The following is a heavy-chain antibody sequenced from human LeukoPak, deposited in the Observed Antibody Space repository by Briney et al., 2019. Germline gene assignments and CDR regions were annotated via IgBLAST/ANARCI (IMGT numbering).Heavy chain of an antibody. V-gene: IGHV4-31*03. Sequence: SETLSLTCTVSGGSISSGGYYWSWIRQHPGQGLEWIGYIYYSGSTYYNPSLKSRVTISVDTSKNQFSLKLSSVTAADTAVYYCASQVSLYSGSYLAYWGQGTLVTVSS. CDR3: ASQVSLYSGSYLAY. J-gene: IGHJ4*02. CDR1: GGSISSGGYY. D-gene: IGHD1-26*01. CDR2: IYYSGST.